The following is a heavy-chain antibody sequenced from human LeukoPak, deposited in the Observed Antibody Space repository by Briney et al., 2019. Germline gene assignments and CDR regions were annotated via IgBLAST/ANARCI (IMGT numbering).Heavy chain of an antibody. CDR1: GGSFSGYY. Sequence: PSETLSLTCAVYGGSFSGYYWSWIRRPPGKGLEWIGEINHSGSTNYNPSLKSRVTISVDTSKNQFSLKLSSVTAADTAVYYCARDRRRNYDSSGSLAFDIWGQGTMVTVSS. J-gene: IGHJ3*02. CDR2: INHSGST. D-gene: IGHD3-22*01. V-gene: IGHV4-34*01. CDR3: ARDRRRNYDSSGSLAFDI.